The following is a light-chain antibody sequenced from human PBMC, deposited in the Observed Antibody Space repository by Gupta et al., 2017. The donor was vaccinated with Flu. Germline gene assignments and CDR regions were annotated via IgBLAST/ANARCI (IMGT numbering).Light chain of an antibody. CDR2: DAS. J-gene: IGKJ4*01. CDR3: QERRNWPTA. Sequence: EIVLTQSPATLSLSPVERATLSCRASQSVSSYLAWYQQKPGQAPRLLIYDASNRSTGIPARFSGSGSGTDITLTISRLEPEDFAVYYCQERRNWPTAFGGGTKVEIK. V-gene: IGKV3-11*01. CDR1: QSVSSY.